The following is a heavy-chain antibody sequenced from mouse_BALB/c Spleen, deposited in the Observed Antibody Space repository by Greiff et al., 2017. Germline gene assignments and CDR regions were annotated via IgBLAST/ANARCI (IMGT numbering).Heavy chain of an antibody. D-gene: IGHD1-1*01. J-gene: IGHJ3*01. Sequence: EVQRVESGAELVKPGASVKLSCTASGFNIKDTYMHWVKQRPEQGLEWIGRIDPANGNTKYDPKFQGKATLTADTASNTAYLQLSSLTSEDTAVDYCARSNCDGSRWFADWGQGTLDTVAA. CDR2: IDPANGNT. CDR1: GFNIKDTY. V-gene: IGHV14-3*02. CDR3: ARSNCDGSRWFAD.